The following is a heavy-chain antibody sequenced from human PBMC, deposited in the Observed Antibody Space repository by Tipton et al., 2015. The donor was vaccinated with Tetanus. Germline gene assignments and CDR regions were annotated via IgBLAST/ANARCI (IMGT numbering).Heavy chain of an antibody. CDR3: ARDRGEDWTNFYYMDV. J-gene: IGHJ6*03. V-gene: IGHV3-7*01. Sequence: GSLRLSCVASGFTFSNYWMSWVRQAPGKGPEWVANIKEDGSVKGYVDSVKGRFTISRDNAKNSLSLQMSSLRGEDTAVYYCARDRGEDWTNFYYMDVWGKGATVTVSS. D-gene: IGHD3/OR15-3a*01. CDR1: GFTFSNYW. CDR2: IKEDGSVK.